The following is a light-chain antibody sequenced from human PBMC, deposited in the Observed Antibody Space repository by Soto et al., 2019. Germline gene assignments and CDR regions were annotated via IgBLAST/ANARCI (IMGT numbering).Light chain of an antibody. CDR1: QSVSGN. CDR3: QQYYDWPIT. J-gene: IGKJ5*01. V-gene: IGKV3-15*01. CDR2: GVS. Sequence: EIVMTQSPATLSVSPGETATLSCRASQSVSGNLAWYQQKPGQPPRLLIYGVSTRATGVPARFSGSGSETDFALTISSLQSEDFAIYYCQQYYDWPITFGQGTRLEI.